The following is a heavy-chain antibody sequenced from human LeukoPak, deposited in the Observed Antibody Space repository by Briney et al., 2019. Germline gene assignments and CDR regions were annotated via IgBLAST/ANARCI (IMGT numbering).Heavy chain of an antibody. D-gene: IGHD3-10*02. CDR1: GFTLRSYE. V-gene: IGHV3-48*03. J-gene: IGHJ6*04. CDR3: AELGITMIGGV. CDR2: ISSSGSTI. Sequence: GSLRLSCAGSGFTLRSYELNLVRQAPGKGLEWGSYISSSGSTIYYADSVKGRFTIPRDNAKNSLYLQMNSLRAEDTAVYYCAELGITMIGGVWGKGTTVTISS.